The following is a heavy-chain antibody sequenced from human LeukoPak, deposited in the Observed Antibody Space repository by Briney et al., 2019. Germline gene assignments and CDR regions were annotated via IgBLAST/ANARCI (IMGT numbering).Heavy chain of an antibody. D-gene: IGHD6-13*01. CDR1: GFTFSDYY. CDR3: ARDSSSWYGGSDDYYGMDV. CDR2: ISSSGSNI. Sequence: GGSLRLSCAASGFTFSDYYMSWIRQASGKGLEWVSYISSSGSNIYYADSVKGRFTISRDNDKNSLYLQMNSLRAEDTTVYYCARDSSSWYGGSDDYYGMDVWGQGTTVTVSS. J-gene: IGHJ6*02. V-gene: IGHV3-11*01.